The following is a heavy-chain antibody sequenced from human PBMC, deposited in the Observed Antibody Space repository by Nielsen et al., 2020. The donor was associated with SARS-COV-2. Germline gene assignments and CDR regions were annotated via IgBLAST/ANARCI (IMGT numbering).Heavy chain of an antibody. Sequence: SVKGRFTISRDNAENSLYLQMDSLRAEDTAVYYCARGAVGSTFFDFWGQGALVTVSS. V-gene: IGHV3-21*01. J-gene: IGHJ4*02. D-gene: IGHD1-26*01. CDR3: ARGAVGSTFFDF.